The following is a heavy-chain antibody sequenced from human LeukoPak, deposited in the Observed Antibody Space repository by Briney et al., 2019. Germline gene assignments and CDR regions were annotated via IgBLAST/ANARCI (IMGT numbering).Heavy chain of an antibody. CDR2: IKQDGSEK. Sequence: PGGSLRLSCAASGFSFSSYWMNWVRQAPGKGLEWVANIKQDGSEKYYVDSVKGRFTIPRDNAKNSLYLQMNSLGAEDTAVYYCARPSVTFGGVTPGVYWGQGTLVTVSS. CDR1: GFSFSSYW. D-gene: IGHD3-16*01. V-gene: IGHV3-7*04. CDR3: ARPSVTFGGVTPGVY. J-gene: IGHJ4*02.